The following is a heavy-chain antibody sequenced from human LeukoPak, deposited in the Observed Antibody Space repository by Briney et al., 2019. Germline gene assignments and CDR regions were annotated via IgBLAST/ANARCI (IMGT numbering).Heavy chain of an antibody. J-gene: IGHJ4*02. CDR2: IYYSGST. Sequence: SETLSLTCTVSGGSISSGGYYWSWNRQHPGKGLEWIGYIYYSGSTYYNPSLKSRVTISVDTSKNQFSLKLSSVTAADTAVYYCARRGCSGGSCYFAYWGQGTLVTVSS. CDR3: ARRGCSGGSCYFAY. V-gene: IGHV4-31*03. CDR1: GGSISSGGYY. D-gene: IGHD2-15*01.